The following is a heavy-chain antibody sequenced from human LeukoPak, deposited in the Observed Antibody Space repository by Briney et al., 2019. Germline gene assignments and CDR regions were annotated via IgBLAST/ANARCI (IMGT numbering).Heavy chain of an antibody. V-gene: IGHV3-23*01. Sequence: PGGSLRLSCAASGFTFSTYAMSWVRQAPGKGLEWVSAISGIGGRSYYADSVKGRFTISRDNSKNTLYLQMNSLRADDTAVYYCAKSHASGSSWFVSNDYWGQGTLVTVSS. CDR1: GFTFSTYA. J-gene: IGHJ4*02. CDR2: ISGIGGRS. D-gene: IGHD6-13*01. CDR3: AKSHASGSSWFVSNDY.